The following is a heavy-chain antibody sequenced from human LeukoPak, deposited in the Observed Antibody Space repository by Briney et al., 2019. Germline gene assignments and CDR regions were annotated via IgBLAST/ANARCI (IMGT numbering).Heavy chain of an antibody. V-gene: IGHV3-11*01. Sequence: TTGGSLRLSCAASGFTFSDYYMSWIRQAPGKGLEWVSYISSSGSTIYYADSAKGRFTISRDNAKNSLYLQMKSLRAEDTAVYYCARGGFLSSSWHPPFDYWGQGTLVTVSS. D-gene: IGHD6-13*01. J-gene: IGHJ4*02. CDR1: GFTFSDYY. CDR2: ISSSGSTI. CDR3: ARGGFLSSSWHPPFDY.